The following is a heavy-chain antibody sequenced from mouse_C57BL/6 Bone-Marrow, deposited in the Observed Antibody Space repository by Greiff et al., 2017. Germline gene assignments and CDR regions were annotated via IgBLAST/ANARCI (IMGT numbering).Heavy chain of an antibody. J-gene: IGHJ3*01. CDR2: INPYNGGT. V-gene: IGHV1-19*01. Sequence: VQLQQSGPVLVKPGASVKISCKASGYTFTDYYMNWVNRSHGKSLEWIVGINPYNGGTSYNPKLKGKVTLTLDKSSSTAYMELNSLTSEDSAVYYCAEGAAQAAWFDYWGQGTLGTVAA. CDR1: GYTFTDYY. D-gene: IGHD3-2*02. CDR3: AEGAAQAAWFDY.